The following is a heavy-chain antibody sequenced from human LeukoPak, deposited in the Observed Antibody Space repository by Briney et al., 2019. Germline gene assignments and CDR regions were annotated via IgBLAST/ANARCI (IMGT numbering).Heavy chain of an antibody. CDR2: ISFDGGNK. V-gene: IGHV3-30*03. D-gene: IGHD3-10*01. CDR1: GFSFSSYA. J-gene: IGHJ6*02. CDR3: ARVRVRGVMTAYYYYSMDV. Sequence: GGSLRLSCAASGFSFSSYAMHWVRQAPGKGLEWVALISFDGGNKYYADSVKGRFTISRDNSKSTLFLQMNTLGAEDTGVYYCARVRVRGVMTAYYYYSMDVWGQGTTVTVSS.